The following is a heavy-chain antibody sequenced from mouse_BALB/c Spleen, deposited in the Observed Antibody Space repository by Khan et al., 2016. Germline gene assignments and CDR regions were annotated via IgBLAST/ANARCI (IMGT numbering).Heavy chain of an antibody. J-gene: IGHJ2*01. V-gene: IGHV1-4*01. D-gene: IGHD2-14*01. CDR3: ARPAGYYRYDGGFDY. Sequence: QVQLQQSGAELARPGASVKMSCKASGYTFTTYTIHWIKQRPGQGLEWIGYINPSSDYTDYNQKFRGKATLSADKSSGTAYMQLTSLTSEDSAVYYCARPAGYYRYDGGFDYWGQGTTLTVSS. CDR1: GYTFTTYT. CDR2: INPSSDYT.